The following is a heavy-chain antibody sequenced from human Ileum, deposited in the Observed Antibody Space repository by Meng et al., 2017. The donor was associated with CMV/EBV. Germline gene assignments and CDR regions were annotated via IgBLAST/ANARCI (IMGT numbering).Heavy chain of an antibody. D-gene: IGHD3-16*01. J-gene: IGHJ4*02. V-gene: IGHV3-15*01. CDR1: AFTFTNSW. CDR2: IKNEVRGGTP. Sequence: GGSLRLSCVAPAFTFTNSWMTWVRQAPGKGLEWVGRIKNEVRGGTPDYAAPVKGRFTISKDDSKNTLYLQMNTLTTADTALYYCTTDGGFHWGQGTLVT. CDR3: TTDGGFH.